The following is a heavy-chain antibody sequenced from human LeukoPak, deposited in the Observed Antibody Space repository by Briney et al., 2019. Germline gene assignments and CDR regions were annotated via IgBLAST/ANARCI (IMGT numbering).Heavy chain of an antibody. J-gene: IGHJ6*03. CDR1: GYSISNGYY. CDR3: ARQHDSYYYYYIDA. V-gene: IGHV4-38-2*01. Sequence: SETLSLTCAVSGYSISNGYYWVWIRQPPGRGLEWIGSLYHSDSAYYNTSLRSRVSMSVDTSKTQFSLTLSFVTAADTAVYYCARQHDSYYYYYIDAWGSGTTVTVSS. CDR2: LYHSDSA.